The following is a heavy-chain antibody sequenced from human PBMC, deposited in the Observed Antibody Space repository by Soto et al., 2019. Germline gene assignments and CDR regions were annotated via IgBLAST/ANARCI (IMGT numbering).Heavy chain of an antibody. CDR3: AREIVVVPAAIPWFDP. CDR1: GFTFSSYS. V-gene: IGHV3-21*01. CDR2: ISSSSYI. D-gene: IGHD2-2*01. J-gene: IGHJ5*02. Sequence: GGSLRLSCAASGFTFSSYSMNWVRQAPGKGLEWVSSISSSSYIYYADSVKGRFTISRDNAKNSLYLQMNSLRAEDTAVYYCAREIVVVPAAIPWFDPWGQGTLVTVSS.